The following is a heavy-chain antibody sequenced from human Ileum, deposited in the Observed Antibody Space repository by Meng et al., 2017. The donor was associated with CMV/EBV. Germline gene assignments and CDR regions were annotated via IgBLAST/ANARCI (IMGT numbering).Heavy chain of an antibody. J-gene: IGHJ4*02. V-gene: IGHV3-7*01. Sequence: GESLKISCAASGFTFSSYWMSWVRQAPGKGLEWVANIKQDGSEKYYVDSVKGRFTISRDNAKNSLYLQMNSLRAEDTAVYYCARVQYSGSYGYWGQETLVTVSS. D-gene: IGHD1-26*01. CDR3: ARVQYSGSYGY. CDR1: GFTFSSYW. CDR2: IKQDGSEK.